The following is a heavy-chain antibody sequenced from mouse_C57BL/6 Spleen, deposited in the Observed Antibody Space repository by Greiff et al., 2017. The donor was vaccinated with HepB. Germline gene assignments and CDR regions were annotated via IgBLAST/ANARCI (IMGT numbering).Heavy chain of an antibody. CDR1: GYAFTNYL. Sequence: QVQLQQSGAELVRPGTSVKVSCKASGYAFTNYLIEWVKQRPGQGLEWIGVINPGSGGTNYNEKFKGKATLTADKSSSTAYMQLSSLTSEDSAVYFGGRCVIDDYGGMDYWSQGTSVTVSS. D-gene: IGHD2-4*01. V-gene: IGHV1-54*01. J-gene: IGHJ4*01. CDR2: INPGSGGT. CDR3: GRCVIDDYGGMDY.